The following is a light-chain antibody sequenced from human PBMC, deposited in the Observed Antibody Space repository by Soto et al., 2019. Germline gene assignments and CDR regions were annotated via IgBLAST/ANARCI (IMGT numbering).Light chain of an antibody. V-gene: IGKV3D-15*01. CDR3: QQYNNWPFS. CDR2: DAS. J-gene: IGKJ5*01. CDR1: QSVSSK. Sequence: EIVMTQSPATLSVSPGERATLSCRASQSVSSKLAWYQQKPGQAPRLLIYDASNRATGIPARFSGSGSETDFTLTISGLQSEDSAVYFCQQYNNWPFSFGQGTRLEIK.